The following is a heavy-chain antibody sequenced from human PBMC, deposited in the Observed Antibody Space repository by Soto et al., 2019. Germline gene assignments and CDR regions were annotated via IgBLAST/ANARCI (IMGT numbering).Heavy chain of an antibody. CDR1: GGSISSGGYY. V-gene: IGHV4-31*03. J-gene: IGHJ4*02. D-gene: IGHD3-10*01. Sequence: QVQLQESGPGLVKPSQTLSLTCTVSGGSISSGGYYWSWIRQHPGKGLEWIGYIYYSGSTYYNPSLKGRVTISVDTSKNQFSLKLSSVTAADTAVYYCARERFGRGPIDYWGQGTLVTVSS. CDR3: ARERFGRGPIDY. CDR2: IYYSGST.